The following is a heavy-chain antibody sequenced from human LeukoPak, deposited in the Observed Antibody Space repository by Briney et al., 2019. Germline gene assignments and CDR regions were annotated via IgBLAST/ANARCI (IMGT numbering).Heavy chain of an antibody. CDR2: IYPGDSDT. D-gene: IGHD1/OR15-1a*01. CDR1: GYSFASHW. CDR3: ATSESQTKFDY. Sequence: GESLKISCKGSGYSFASHWIGWVRQMPGKGLEWMGIIYPGDSDTRYSPSFQGQVTISADKSISTAYLQWSGLKASDTAMYFCATSESQTKFDYWGQGTQVIVSS. J-gene: IGHJ4*02. V-gene: IGHV5-51*01.